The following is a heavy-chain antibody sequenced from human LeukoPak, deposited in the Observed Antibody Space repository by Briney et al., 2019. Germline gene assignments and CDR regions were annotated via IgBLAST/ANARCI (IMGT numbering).Heavy chain of an antibody. Sequence: GESLKISCKGSGYSFTTYWIGWVRQMPGKGLEWVAIIYPRDSDTIYSPSFQGQVTISADKSINTAYLQWSSLKASDTAMYYCARLRGWSGYSKHFDYWGQGTLVTVSS. J-gene: IGHJ4*02. CDR3: ARLRGWSGYSKHFDY. V-gene: IGHV5-51*01. CDR2: IYPRDSDT. D-gene: IGHD3-3*01. CDR1: GYSFTTYW.